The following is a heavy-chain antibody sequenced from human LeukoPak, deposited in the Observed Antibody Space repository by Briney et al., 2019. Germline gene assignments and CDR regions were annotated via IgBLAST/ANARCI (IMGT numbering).Heavy chain of an antibody. D-gene: IGHD6-13*01. CDR2: VTYSGTT. J-gene: IGHJ4*02. CDR3: ARELAAAGFDC. CDR1: GVSIGAYY. V-gene: IGHV4-59*01. Sequence: SETLSLTCTVSGVSIGAYYWSWIRQPPEKGLEWVGYVTYSGTTNYNPSLKRRVAISVDTSKNQFSLKLNSVTAADTAVYYCARELAAAGFDCWGQGNLVTVSS.